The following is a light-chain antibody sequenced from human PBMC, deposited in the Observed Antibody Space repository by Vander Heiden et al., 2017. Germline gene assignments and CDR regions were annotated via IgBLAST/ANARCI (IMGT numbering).Light chain of an antibody. Sequence: PELTQDPAVSVPLGQTVRLTCLGDSLRSYYARWYQQKPGQATVIVIYGKNNRPSGIPDRFSGSSSGNTASLTITGAQAEDEADYYCNSRDSSGNHPFGGGTKLTVL. J-gene: IGLJ2*01. CDR3: NSRDSSGNHP. CDR2: GKN. V-gene: IGLV3-19*01. CDR1: SLRSYY.